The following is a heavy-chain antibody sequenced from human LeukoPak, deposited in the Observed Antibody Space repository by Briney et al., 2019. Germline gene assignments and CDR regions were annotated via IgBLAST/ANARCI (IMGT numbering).Heavy chain of an antibody. CDR3: AKGYSSSPRYYFDY. CDR1: GFTFSSYA. V-gene: IGHV3-23*01. Sequence: PGGSLRLSCAASGFTFSSYAMSWVRQAPGKGLGWVSVISGTGGSTYYADSVKGRFTISRDNSKNTLYLQMSSLRAEDTAVYYCAKGYSSSPRYYFDYWGQGTLVTVSS. J-gene: IGHJ4*02. D-gene: IGHD6-6*01. CDR2: ISGTGGST.